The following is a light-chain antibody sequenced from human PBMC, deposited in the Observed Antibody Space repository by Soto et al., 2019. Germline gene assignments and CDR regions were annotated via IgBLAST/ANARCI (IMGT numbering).Light chain of an antibody. CDR1: QSISNH. J-gene: IGKJ1*01. CDR2: AAS. Sequence: DIQMPQSPSSLSASVEDRVIITCRASQSISNHLNWYQQKPGKAPKLLIFAASSLQSGVPSRFSGSGSGTDFTLTISSLQAEDVAVYYCQQYYSTPVTFGQGTKV. CDR3: QQYYSTPVT. V-gene: IGKV1-39*01.